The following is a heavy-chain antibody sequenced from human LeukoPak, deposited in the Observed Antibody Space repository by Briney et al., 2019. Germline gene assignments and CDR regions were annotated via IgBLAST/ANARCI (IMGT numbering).Heavy chain of an antibody. CDR2: ISGSGGST. CDR1: GFTFSSYA. J-gene: IGHJ3*02. V-gene: IGHV3-23*01. CDR3: AKDLYGDSRGAFDI. D-gene: IGHD4-17*01. Sequence: HSGGSLRLSCAASGFTFSSYAMSWVRQAPGKGLELVSAISGSGGSTYYADSVKGRFTISTDNSKNTLYLQMNSLRAEDTAVYYCAKDLYGDSRGAFDIWGQGTMVTVSS.